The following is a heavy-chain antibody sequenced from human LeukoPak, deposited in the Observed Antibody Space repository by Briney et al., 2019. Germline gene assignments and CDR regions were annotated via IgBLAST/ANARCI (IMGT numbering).Heavy chain of an antibody. D-gene: IGHD5-18*01. CDR1: GFTFNDYA. Sequence: GRSLRLSCAASGFTFNDYAMHWVRQAPGKGLEWVSGISWNSGSIDYADSVKGRFTISRDNAKNSLYLQMNSLRAEDMALYYCAKGGYSYGDLEGYFDYWGQGTLVTVSS. CDR2: ISWNSGSI. J-gene: IGHJ4*02. V-gene: IGHV3-9*03. CDR3: AKGGYSYGDLEGYFDY.